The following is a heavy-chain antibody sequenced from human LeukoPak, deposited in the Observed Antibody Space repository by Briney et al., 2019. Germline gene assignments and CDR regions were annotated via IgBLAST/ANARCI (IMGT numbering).Heavy chain of an antibody. J-gene: IGHJ4*02. Sequence: GGSLRLSCAASGFTFSSYAMSWVRQAPGKGLEWVSAISGSGGSTYYADSVKGRFTISRDNSKNTLYLQMNSLRAEDTAVYYCAKPKYSSSWYRWDYWGQGTLVTVSS. V-gene: IGHV3-23*01. CDR2: ISGSGGST. CDR3: AKPKYSSSWYRWDY. CDR1: GFTFSSYA. D-gene: IGHD6-13*01.